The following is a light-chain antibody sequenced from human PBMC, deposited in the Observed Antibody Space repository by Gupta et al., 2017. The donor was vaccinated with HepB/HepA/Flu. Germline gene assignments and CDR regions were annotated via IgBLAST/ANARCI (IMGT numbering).Light chain of an antibody. V-gene: IGKV3-15*01. J-gene: IGKJ4*01. Sequence: LVLAPSPALLSVSPGETATLSCRASQSISSNLAWYQQKPGQAPRFLIFGASTRATGIPARFSGSGSGTEFTLTICSLQSEDFAAYYCQQYNSYPRTFGGGTKVEIK. CDR3: QQYNSYPRT. CDR1: QSISSN. CDR2: GAS.